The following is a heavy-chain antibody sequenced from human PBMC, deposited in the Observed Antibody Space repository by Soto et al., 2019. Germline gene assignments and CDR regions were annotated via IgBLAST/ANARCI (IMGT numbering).Heavy chain of an antibody. J-gene: IGHJ6*04. Sequence: QVQLVQSGAEVKKPGSSVKVSCKASGGTFSSYGIRWVRQAPGQGLEWMGGIIPIVGTANYAQKFQGRVTITADDSTSTAYMELSSVRSEETAVYYCTAGEHSDILTGYFFYYGMDVEGDGPTVTVSP. V-gene: IGHV1-69*01. CDR2: IIPIVGTA. D-gene: IGHD3-9*01. CDR1: GGTFSSYG. CDR3: TAGEHSDILTGYFFYYGMDV.